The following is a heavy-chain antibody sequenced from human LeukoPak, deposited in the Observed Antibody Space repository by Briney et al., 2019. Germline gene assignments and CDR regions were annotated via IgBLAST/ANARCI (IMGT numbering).Heavy chain of an antibody. CDR1: GFTFSDYY. CDR2: ISSSGSSL. CDR3: ARAGFCTSPSCLSSSWSAFGIDY. Sequence: PGGSLRLSCAASGFTFSDYYMSWLRQAPGKGLEWVSYISSSGSSLYYADSVKGRFTISRDKSKNSLYLQMNSLRAEDTAVYYCARAGFCTSPSCLSSSWSAFGIDYWGQGALVTVSS. V-gene: IGHV3-11*04. D-gene: IGHD2-2*01. J-gene: IGHJ4*02.